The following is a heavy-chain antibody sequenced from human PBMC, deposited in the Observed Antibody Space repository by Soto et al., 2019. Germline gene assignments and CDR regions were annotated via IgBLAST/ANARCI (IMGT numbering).Heavy chain of an antibody. Sequence: QVQLQQWGAGLLKPSETLSLTCAVYGGSFSGYYWRWIRKPPGKGLEWIGEINHSGRTNYNPSLKSRVTISVDTSKNQFSLKLSSVTAADTAVYYCARGQYYYDSSAPPVNWFDPWGQGTLGTVSS. CDR3: ARGQYYYDSSAPPVNWFDP. CDR2: INHSGRT. CDR1: GGSFSGYY. V-gene: IGHV4-34*01. D-gene: IGHD3-22*01. J-gene: IGHJ5*02.